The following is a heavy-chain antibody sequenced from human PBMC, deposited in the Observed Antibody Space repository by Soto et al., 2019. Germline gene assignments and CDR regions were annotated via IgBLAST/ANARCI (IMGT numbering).Heavy chain of an antibody. CDR1: AFIFSDFY. Sequence: GGSWRLCCAASAFIFSDFYMSWIRQAPGKGLEWVSYISSSSSYTNYADSVKGRFTISRDNAKNSLYLQMNSLRAEDTAVYSCARAPITRPADYWGQGT. CDR3: ARAPITRPADY. D-gene: IGHD1-20*01. V-gene: IGHV3-11*05. CDR2: ISSSSSYT. J-gene: IGHJ4*02.